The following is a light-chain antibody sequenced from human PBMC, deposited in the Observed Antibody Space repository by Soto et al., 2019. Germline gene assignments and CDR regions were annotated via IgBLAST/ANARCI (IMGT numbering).Light chain of an antibody. V-gene: IGLV2-23*01. CDR1: SSDVGSNNP. Sequence: QSALTQPASVSGSPGQSITISCTGTSSDVGSNNPVSWYQQHPGKAPKLMIYEGNKRPSGVSNRFSGSKSGNTASLTISGLQAEDEADYYCCSYADQRVGFGGGTKLTVL. CDR3: CSYADQRVG. J-gene: IGLJ2*01. CDR2: EGN.